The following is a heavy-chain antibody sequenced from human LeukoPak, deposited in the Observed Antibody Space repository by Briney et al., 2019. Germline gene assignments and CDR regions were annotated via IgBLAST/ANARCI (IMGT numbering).Heavy chain of an antibody. V-gene: IGHV3-15*01. Sequence: GGSLRLSCAASGFTFSNAWMSWVRQAPGKGLEWVGRIKSKTDGGTTDYAAPVKGRFTISRDDSKNTLYLQMNSLKTVDTAVYYCTTGEYSYGAYYFDYWGQGTLVTVSS. J-gene: IGHJ4*02. D-gene: IGHD5-18*01. CDR1: GFTFSNAW. CDR3: TTGEYSYGAYYFDY. CDR2: IKSKTDGGTT.